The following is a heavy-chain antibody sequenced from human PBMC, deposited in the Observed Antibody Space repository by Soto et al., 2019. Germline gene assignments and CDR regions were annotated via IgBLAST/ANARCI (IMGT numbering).Heavy chain of an antibody. D-gene: IGHD2-15*01. J-gene: IGHJ4*02. CDR1: GFSLSTSGMR. CDR3: ARMFHCSGGTCPFDY. CDR2: IDWDDDK. Sequence: SGPTLVNPTQTLTLTCTFSGFSLSTSGMRVSWIRQPPGKALEWLARIDWDDDKFYNTSLKTRLTISKDSSKNQVVLTMTNMDPVDTATYYCARMFHCSGGTCPFDYWGQGALVTSPQ. V-gene: IGHV2-70*04.